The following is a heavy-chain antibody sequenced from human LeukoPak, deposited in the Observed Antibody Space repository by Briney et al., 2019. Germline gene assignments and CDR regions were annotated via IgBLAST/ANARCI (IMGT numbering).Heavy chain of an antibody. V-gene: IGHV1-2*02. CDR3: ARADVRYYDSSGFWIRGSSFDY. Sequence: ASVKVSCKASGYTFTGYYMHWVRQAPGQGLEWMGWINPNSGGTNYAQKFQGRVTMTRDTSISTAYMELSRLRSDDTAVYYCARADVRYYDSSGFWIRGSSFDYWGQGTLVTVSS. CDR1: GYTFTGYY. J-gene: IGHJ4*02. CDR2: INPNSGGT. D-gene: IGHD3-22*01.